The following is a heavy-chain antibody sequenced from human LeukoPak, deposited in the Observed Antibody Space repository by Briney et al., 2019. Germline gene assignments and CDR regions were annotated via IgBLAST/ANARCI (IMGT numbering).Heavy chain of an antibody. CDR2: IKPDGSAT. Sequence: GGSLRLSCAASGFTFSDYWMHWVRQAPGKGLEWVASIKPDGSATHYVDSLEGRFTISRDNAKNSLYLQMNSLRAEDTAVNHCASQFSNTWNFWSQGTLVTVSS. CDR1: GFTFSDYW. J-gene: IGHJ4*02. D-gene: IGHD2-2*01. CDR3: ASQFSNTWNF. V-gene: IGHV3-7*05.